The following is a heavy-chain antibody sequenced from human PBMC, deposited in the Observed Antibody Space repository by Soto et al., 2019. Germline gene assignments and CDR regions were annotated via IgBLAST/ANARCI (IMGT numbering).Heavy chain of an antibody. V-gene: IGHV3-48*02. CDR2: ISSTSSTI. Sequence: GGSLRLSCAASGFTFGSYTMNWVRQAPGKGLEWVSYISSTSSTIYYADSVMGRFTISRDNAKDSLYLQMNSLRDEDTAVYYCARDQSVYVAPYYYYGMDVWGQGTTVTVSS. J-gene: IGHJ6*02. CDR3: ARDQSVYVAPYYYYGMDV. D-gene: IGHD2-8*01. CDR1: GFTFGSYT.